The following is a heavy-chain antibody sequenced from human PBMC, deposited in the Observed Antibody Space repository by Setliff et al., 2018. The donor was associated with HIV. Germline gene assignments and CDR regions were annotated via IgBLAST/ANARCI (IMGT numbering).Heavy chain of an antibody. CDR2: ITGDGSST. Sequence: GESLKLSCAASGFTFSDYWMHWVRQAPGKGMVWVSRITGDGSSTSYADSVNGRFTISRDNAKNTMYLEMNSLRAEDTAVYYCARDTEMITTTDAFDIWGQGTMVTVS. CDR3: ARDTEMITTTDAFDI. J-gene: IGHJ3*02. CDR1: GFTFSDYW. V-gene: IGHV3-74*01. D-gene: IGHD3-22*01.